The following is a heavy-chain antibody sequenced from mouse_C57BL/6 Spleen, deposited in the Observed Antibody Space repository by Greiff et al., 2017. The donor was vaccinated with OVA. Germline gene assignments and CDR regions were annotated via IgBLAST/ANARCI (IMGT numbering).Heavy chain of an antibody. J-gene: IGHJ1*03. V-gene: IGHV7-3*01. D-gene: IGHD4-1*01. CDR3: ARVPLTESKWYFDV. CDR2: IRNKANGYTT. CDR1: GFTFTDYY. Sequence: DVKLVESGGGLVQPGGSLSLSCAASGFTFTDYYMSWVRQPPGKALEWLGFIRNKANGYTTEYSASVKGRFTISRDNSQSIIYLQMNALRAEDSATYYCARVPLTESKWYFDVWGTGTTVTVSS.